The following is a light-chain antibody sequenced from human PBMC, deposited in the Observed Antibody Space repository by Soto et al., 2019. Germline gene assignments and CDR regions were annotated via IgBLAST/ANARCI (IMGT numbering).Light chain of an antibody. CDR3: AAWDDSLNGVV. Sequence: QSVLTQPPSASGTPGQRVTISCSGSSSNIGSNTVNWYQKLPGTAPKLLIYSNNQRPSGVPDRFSGSKSGTSASLAISGLQSEDEADYDCAAWDDSLNGVVFGGGTQLTVL. CDR2: SNN. CDR1: SSNIGSNT. V-gene: IGLV1-44*01. J-gene: IGLJ2*01.